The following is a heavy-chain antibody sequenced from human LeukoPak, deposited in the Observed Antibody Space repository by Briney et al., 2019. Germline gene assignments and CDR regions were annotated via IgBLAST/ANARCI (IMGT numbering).Heavy chain of an antibody. Sequence: PSQTLSLTCSVSGGAIGSDGYYWNWIRQHPGKGLEWIGYIYYSGSASYNPSLKSRVTISVDTSKNQFSLRLSSVTAADTAVYYCARGSYYGFSGDYWGQGSLVTVSS. CDR1: GGAIGSDGYY. CDR2: IYYSGSA. J-gene: IGHJ4*02. D-gene: IGHD3-10*01. CDR3: ARGSYYGFSGDY. V-gene: IGHV4-31*03.